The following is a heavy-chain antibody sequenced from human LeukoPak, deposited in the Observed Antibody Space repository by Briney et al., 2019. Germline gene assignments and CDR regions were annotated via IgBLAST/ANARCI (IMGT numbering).Heavy chain of an antibody. CDR2: IYYGGST. V-gene: IGHV4-59*01. D-gene: IGHD3-10*01. Sequence: SETLSLTCTVSGGSISSYHWSWIRQPPGKGLEWIGYIYYGGSTNYNPSLKSRVTISVDTSKNQFSLKLSSVTAADTAVYYCARYELQYGSGSYFYNWFDPWGQGTLVTVSS. CDR3: ARYELQYGSGSYFYNWFDP. CDR1: GGSISSYH. J-gene: IGHJ5*02.